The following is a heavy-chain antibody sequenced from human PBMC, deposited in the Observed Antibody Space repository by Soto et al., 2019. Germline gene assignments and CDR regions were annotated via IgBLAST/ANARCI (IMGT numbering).Heavy chain of an antibody. CDR1: GFTFSSYA. CDR2: ISGSGGST. J-gene: IGHJ6*02. Sequence: HPGGSLRLSCAASGFTFSSYAMSWVRQAPGKGLERVSAISGSGGSTYYADSVKGRFTISRDNSKNTLYLQMNSLRAEDTAVYYCAKVQPSITMIVVAYYYGMDVWGQGTTVTVSS. CDR3: AKVQPSITMIVVAYYYGMDV. D-gene: IGHD3-22*01. V-gene: IGHV3-23*01.